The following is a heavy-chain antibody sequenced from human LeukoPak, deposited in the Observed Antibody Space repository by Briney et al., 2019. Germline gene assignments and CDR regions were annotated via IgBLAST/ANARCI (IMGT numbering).Heavy chain of an antibody. CDR1: GYTFTSYD. D-gene: IGHD3-10*01. CDR3: ARGLAVLLWFGELNWFDP. V-gene: IGHV1-8*01. Sequence: GASVKVSCKASGYTFTSYDINWVRQATGQGLEWMGWMNPNSGNTGYAQKFQGRVTMTRNTSISTAYMELSSLRSEDTAAYYCARGLAVLLWFGELNWFDPWGQGTLVTVSS. J-gene: IGHJ5*02. CDR2: MNPNSGNT.